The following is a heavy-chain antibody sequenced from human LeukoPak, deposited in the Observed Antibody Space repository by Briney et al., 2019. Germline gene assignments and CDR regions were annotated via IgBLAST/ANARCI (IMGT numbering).Heavy chain of an antibody. CDR3: ARRDRSSGSLFQH. CDR1: GGSISSYY. Sequence: SETLSLTCTVSGGSISSYYWSWIRQPPGKGLEWIGYIYYSGSTYYNPSLKSRVTISVDTSKNQFSLKLSSVTAADTAVYYCARRDRSSGSLFQHWGQGTLVTVSS. CDR2: IYYSGST. D-gene: IGHD6-19*01. J-gene: IGHJ1*01. V-gene: IGHV4-59*12.